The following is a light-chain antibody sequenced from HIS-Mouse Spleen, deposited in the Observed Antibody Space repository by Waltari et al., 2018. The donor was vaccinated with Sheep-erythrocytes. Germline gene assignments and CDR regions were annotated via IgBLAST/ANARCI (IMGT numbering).Light chain of an antibody. CDR3: CSYAGSYNHV. V-gene: IGLV2-11*01. Sequence: QSALTQPRPVSGSPGQAVTISCTGTSSDVGGYNDDSWYQQHPGKAPKLMIYDVSNRPSGVPDRFSGSKSGNTASLTISGLQAEDEADYYCCSYAGSYNHVFATGTKVTVL. CDR2: DVS. J-gene: IGLJ1*01. CDR1: SSDVGGYND.